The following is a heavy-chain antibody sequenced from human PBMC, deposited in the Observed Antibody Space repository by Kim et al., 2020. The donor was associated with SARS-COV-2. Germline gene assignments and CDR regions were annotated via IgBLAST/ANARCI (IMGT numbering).Heavy chain of an antibody. CDR3: ARLVWQQLAHPGAYYYYGMDV. CDR1: GYTFTSYD. J-gene: IGHJ6*02. D-gene: IGHD6-13*01. V-gene: IGHV1-8*01. CDR2: MNPNSGNT. Sequence: ASVKVSCKASGYTFTSYDINWVRQATGQGLEWMGWMNPNSGNTGYAQKFQGRVTMTRNTSISTAYMELSSLRSEDTAVYYCARLVWQQLAHPGAYYYYGMDVWGQGTTVTVSS.